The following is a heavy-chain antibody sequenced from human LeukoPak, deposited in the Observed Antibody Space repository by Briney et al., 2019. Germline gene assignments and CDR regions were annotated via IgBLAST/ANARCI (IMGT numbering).Heavy chain of an antibody. CDR2: IHTSGST. CDR1: GGSISNYH. CDR3: ARRDISSGWSFDY. V-gene: IGHV4-4*07. J-gene: IGHJ4*02. Sequence: PSETLSLTCTVSGGSISNYHWSWIRQPAGKGLEWIGQIHTSGSTNCNPPLKSRVTMSIDTPENQLSLTIRSVTAADTAVYYCARRDISSGWSFDYWGQGTLVTVSS. D-gene: IGHD6-19*01.